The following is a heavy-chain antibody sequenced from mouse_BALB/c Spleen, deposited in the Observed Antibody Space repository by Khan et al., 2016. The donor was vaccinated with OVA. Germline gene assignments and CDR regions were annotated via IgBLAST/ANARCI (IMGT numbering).Heavy chain of an antibody. V-gene: IGHV2-9*02. D-gene: IGHD1-3*01. CDR1: GFSLTSYG. CDR3: ARLEDI. CDR2: IWAGGST. Sequence: QVQLQESGPGLVAPSQSLSITCTVSGFSLTSYGVHWVRQPPGRGMEWLGVIWAGGSTNNNSALMSRLSSSKDNSKSQFFLKMNSQQTDATAMDCCARLEDIWGQGTTLTVSS. J-gene: IGHJ2*01.